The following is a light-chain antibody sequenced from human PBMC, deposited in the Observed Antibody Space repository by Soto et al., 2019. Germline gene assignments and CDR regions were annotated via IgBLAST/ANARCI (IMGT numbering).Light chain of an antibody. V-gene: IGKV3-15*01. CDR1: QSVSSN. J-gene: IGKJ5*01. Sequence: EIVMRQSPPTLSVSPWERATLSCRASQSVSSNLAWYQQKPGQAPRLLIYGASTRATGIPARFSGGGSGTDFTLTITRLEPEDFAVVYCQQYGTSEIIFGQATRLEIK. CDR3: QQYGTSEII. CDR2: GAS.